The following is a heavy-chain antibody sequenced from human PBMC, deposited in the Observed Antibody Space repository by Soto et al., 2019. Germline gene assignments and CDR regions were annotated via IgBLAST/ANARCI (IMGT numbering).Heavy chain of an antibody. D-gene: IGHD6-6*01. CDR3: ARRASYSSLENWFDP. CDR1: GGTFSSYA. V-gene: IGHV1-69*13. Sequence: SAKVSCKASGGTFSSYAISWVRQAPGQGLEWMGGIIPIFGTANYAQKFQGRVTITADESTSTAYMELSSLRSEDTAVYYCARRASYSSLENWFDPWGQGTLVTVSS. CDR2: IIPIFGTA. J-gene: IGHJ5*02.